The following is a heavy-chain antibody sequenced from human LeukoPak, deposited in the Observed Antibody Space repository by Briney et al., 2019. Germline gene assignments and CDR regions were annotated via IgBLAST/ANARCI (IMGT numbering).Heavy chain of an antibody. D-gene: IGHD3-16*01. CDR2: ISWNSGTI. V-gene: IGHV3-9*01. CDR3: AKDVDSTWGSIDY. J-gene: IGHJ4*02. Sequence: PGGSLRLSCAASGFTLDDYAMHRVQQAPGKGLEWVSSISWNSGTIGYADSVKGRFTISRDNAKNSLYLQMNSLRPEDTALYYCAKDVDSTWGSIDYWGQGILVTVSS. CDR1: GFTLDDYA.